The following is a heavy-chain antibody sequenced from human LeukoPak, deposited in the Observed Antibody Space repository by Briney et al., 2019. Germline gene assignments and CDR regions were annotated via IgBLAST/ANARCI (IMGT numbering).Heavy chain of an antibody. Sequence: PSQTLSLTSAVSGGSISSGGYSWSWIRQPPGKGLEWIGYIYHSGSTYYNPSLKGRVTMSVDRSKNQFSLKLSSVTAADTAVYYCARDKGIAAAGVPPNWFDPWGQGTLVTVSS. CDR2: IYHSGST. V-gene: IGHV4-30-2*01. CDR1: GGSISSGGYS. CDR3: ARDKGIAAAGVPPNWFDP. D-gene: IGHD6-13*01. J-gene: IGHJ5*02.